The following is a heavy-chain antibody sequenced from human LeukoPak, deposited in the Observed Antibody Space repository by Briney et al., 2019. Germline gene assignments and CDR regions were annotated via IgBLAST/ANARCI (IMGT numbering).Heavy chain of an antibody. CDR3: AAAVADDAFDI. CDR1: GYTFTGYY. J-gene: IGHJ3*02. Sequence: ASVKVSCKASGYTFTGYYMHWVRQAPGQGLEWMGRINPNSGGTNYAQKFQGRVTMTRNTSISTAYMELSSLRSEDTAVYYCAAAVADDAFDIWGQGTMVTVSS. V-gene: IGHV1-2*06. D-gene: IGHD6-19*01. CDR2: INPNSGGT.